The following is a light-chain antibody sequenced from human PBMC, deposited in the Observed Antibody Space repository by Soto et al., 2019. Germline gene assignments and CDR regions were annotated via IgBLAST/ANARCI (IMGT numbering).Light chain of an antibody. CDR1: QSISSW. V-gene: IGKV1-5*03. CDR2: KAS. J-gene: IGKJ1*01. Sequence: DIQMTQSPSTLSASVGDRVTITCRASQSISSWLAWYQQKPGKAPKVLIYKASSLESGVPSRFSGSGSWTDFTLTISSLQPDDFAPDYCQQYNSYWTFGQGTKVEIK. CDR3: QQYNSYWT.